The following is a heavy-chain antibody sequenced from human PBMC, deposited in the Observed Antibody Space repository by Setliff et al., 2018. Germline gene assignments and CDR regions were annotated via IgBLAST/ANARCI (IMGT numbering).Heavy chain of an antibody. CDR1: GFTFSGSA. Sequence: PGGSLRLSCAASGFTFSGSAVYWVRQASGRGLEWVGRIRSKADSYATAYAASVKARFTIPRDDSKNTAYLQVNSLKTEDTAVYYCAITMTTGVDFFDYWGQGTLVTVSS. CDR2: IRSKADSYAT. CDR3: AITMTTGVDFFDY. J-gene: IGHJ4*02. D-gene: IGHD4-17*01. V-gene: IGHV3-73*01.